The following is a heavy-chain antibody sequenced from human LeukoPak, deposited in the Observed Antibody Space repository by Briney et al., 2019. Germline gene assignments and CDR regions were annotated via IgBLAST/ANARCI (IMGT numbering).Heavy chain of an antibody. Sequence: SETLSLTCTVSGGSISSYYWSWIRQPPGKGLEWIGYIYYSGSTNYNPSLKSRVTISVDTSKNQFSLKLSSVTAADPAVYYCARVYGSGEFDYWGQGTLVTVSS. CDR2: IYYSGST. V-gene: IGHV4-59*01. CDR1: GGSISSYY. CDR3: ARVYGSGEFDY. J-gene: IGHJ4*02. D-gene: IGHD3-10*01.